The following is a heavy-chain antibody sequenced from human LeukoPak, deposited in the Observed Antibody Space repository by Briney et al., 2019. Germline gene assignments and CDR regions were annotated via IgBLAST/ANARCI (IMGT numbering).Heavy chain of an antibody. CDR2: ISYDGSNK. CDR3: AKEMTTVTTFSLDY. D-gene: IGHD4-17*01. CDR1: GFTFSSYG. V-gene: IGHV3-30*18. J-gene: IGHJ4*02. Sequence: GRSLRLSCAASGFTFSSYGMHWVRQAPGKGLEWVAVISYDGSNKYYADSVKGRFTISRDNSKNTLYLQMNSLGAEDTAVYYCAKEMTTVTTFSLDYWGQGTLVTVSS.